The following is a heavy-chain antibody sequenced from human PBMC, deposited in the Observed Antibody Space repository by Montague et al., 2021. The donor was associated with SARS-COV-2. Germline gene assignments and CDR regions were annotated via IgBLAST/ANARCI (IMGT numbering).Heavy chain of an antibody. V-gene: IGHV4-39*07. D-gene: IGHD3-3*01. CDR2: IYYSGST. CDR1: GGSISSSSYY. CDR3: ARGYRRITIFGVVIYDAFDI. J-gene: IGHJ3*02. Sequence: SETLSLTCTVSGGSISSSSYYWGWIRQPPGKGLEWIGSIYYSGSTNYNPSLKSRATISVDKSKNQFSLKPSSVTAADTAVYYCARGYRRITIFGVVIYDAFDIWGQGTMVTVSS.